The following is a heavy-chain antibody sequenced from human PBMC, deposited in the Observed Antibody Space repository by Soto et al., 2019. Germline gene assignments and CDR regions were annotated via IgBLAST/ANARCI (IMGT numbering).Heavy chain of an antibody. V-gene: IGHV4-34*02. D-gene: IGHD3-22*01. CDR3: AVYHYDSGAYYGVFDY. CDR2: INHSGST. J-gene: IGHJ4*02. Sequence: QVQRQQWGAGLLKPSETLSLTWAVYGGYFSGYYWSWIRQPPGKGLEWIGEINHSGSTSYNPSLKSRVTISVDTSKNQFSLKLSSVTAADTAVYYCAVYHYDSGAYYGVFDYWGQGTLVTVSS. CDR1: GGYFSGYY.